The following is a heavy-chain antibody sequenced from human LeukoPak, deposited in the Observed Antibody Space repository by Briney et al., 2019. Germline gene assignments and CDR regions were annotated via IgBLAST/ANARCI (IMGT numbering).Heavy chain of an antibody. Sequence: PGGSLRLSCVASEFTFSSYSMNWVRQAPGKGLEWVSYISSSSDTIYYADSVKGRFTISRDNAKNSLYLQMNSLRAEDTAVYYCARDGYCSGGSCYFYYYYGMDVWGQGTTVTVSS. CDR2: ISSSSDTI. CDR1: EFTFSSYS. J-gene: IGHJ6*02. V-gene: IGHV3-48*01. D-gene: IGHD2-15*01. CDR3: ARDGYCSGGSCYFYYYYGMDV.